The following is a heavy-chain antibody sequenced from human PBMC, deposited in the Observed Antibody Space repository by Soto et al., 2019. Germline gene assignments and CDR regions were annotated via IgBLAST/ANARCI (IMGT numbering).Heavy chain of an antibody. CDR1: GYTFTGYF. J-gene: IGHJ1*01. Sequence: ASVKVSCKASGYTFTGYFMHWVRQAPGQGLEWMGWINPNSGATKYAQKFQGRVTLSRDTSISTAYMELSGLRSDDTAVYYCARRGGTILAPLPWGQGTLVTVYS. CDR3: ARRGGTILAPLP. CDR2: INPNSGAT. D-gene: IGHD3-3*01. V-gene: IGHV1-2*02.